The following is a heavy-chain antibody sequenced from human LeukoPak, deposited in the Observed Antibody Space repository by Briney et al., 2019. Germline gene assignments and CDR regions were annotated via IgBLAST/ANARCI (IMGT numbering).Heavy chain of an antibody. V-gene: IGHV3-33*01. CDR1: GFTFSSYG. J-gene: IGHJ4*02. CDR3: TTDIRWELHPFDY. Sequence: GGSLRLSCAASGFTFSSYGMHWVRQAPGKGLEWVAVIWYDGSNKYYADPVKGRFTISRDNSKNTLYLQMNSLRAEDTAVYYYTTDIRWELHPFDYWGQGTLVTVSS. D-gene: IGHD1-26*01. CDR2: IWYDGSNK.